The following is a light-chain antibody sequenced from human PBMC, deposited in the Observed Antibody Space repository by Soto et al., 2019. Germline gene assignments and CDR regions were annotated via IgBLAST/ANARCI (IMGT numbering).Light chain of an antibody. CDR1: QSVRTN. V-gene: IGKV3-15*01. CDR2: YAS. CDR3: QQYNDWPYT. Sequence: EIVMTQSLATLSVSPGERATLSCRASQSVRTNLAWYQQKPGQAPRLLIYYASTRATGIPARFSGSGSGTEFTLTISSLQSEDFAVYYCQQYNDWPYTFGQGTKLEIK. J-gene: IGKJ2*01.